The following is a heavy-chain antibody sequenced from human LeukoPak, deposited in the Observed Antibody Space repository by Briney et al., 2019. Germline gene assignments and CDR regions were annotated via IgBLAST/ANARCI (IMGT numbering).Heavy chain of an antibody. CDR3: AKAKYYDSSGYLYYFDY. Sequence: GRSLRLSCAASGFTFNNYGMNWVRQAPGKGLEWVAFIRDGSNKYYADSVKGRFTISRDNFKNTLYLQMNSLRAEDTAVYYCAKAKYYDSSGYLYYFDYWGQGTLVTVSS. CDR2: IRDGSNK. J-gene: IGHJ4*02. V-gene: IGHV3-30*02. CDR1: GFTFNNYG. D-gene: IGHD3-22*01.